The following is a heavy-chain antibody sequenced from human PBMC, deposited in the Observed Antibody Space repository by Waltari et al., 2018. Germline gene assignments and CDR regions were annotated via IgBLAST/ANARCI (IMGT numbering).Heavy chain of an antibody. D-gene: IGHD3-22*01. J-gene: IGHJ4*02. Sequence: QVQLVESGGGVVQPGRSLRLSCAASGFTFSSYGMHWVRQAPGTGLEWVAVIWYDGSNKYYADSVKGRFTISRDNSKNTLYLQMNSLRAEDTAVYYCAKGRPYYDSSGYDSILDYWGQGTLVTVSS. V-gene: IGHV3-33*06. CDR3: AKGRPYYDSSGYDSILDY. CDR1: GFTFSSYG. CDR2: IWYDGSNK.